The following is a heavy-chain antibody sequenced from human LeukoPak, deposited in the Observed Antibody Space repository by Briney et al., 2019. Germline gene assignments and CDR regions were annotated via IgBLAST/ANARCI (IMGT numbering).Heavy chain of an antibody. CDR3: ARESGYYDILTGYLFDP. V-gene: IGHV3-66*01. J-gene: IGHJ5*02. CDR1: GFTVSSNY. CDR2: IYSGGST. D-gene: IGHD3-9*01. Sequence: PGGSLRLSCAASGFTVSSNYMSWVRQAPGKGLEWVSVIYSGGSTYYADSVKGRFTISRDNSKNTLYLQMNSLRAEDTAVYYCARESGYYDILTGYLFDPWGQGTLVTVSS.